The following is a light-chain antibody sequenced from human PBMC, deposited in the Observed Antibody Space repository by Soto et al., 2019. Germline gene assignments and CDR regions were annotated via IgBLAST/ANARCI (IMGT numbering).Light chain of an antibody. CDR1: QGTSNS. CDR2: AAS. Sequence: DIQMTQSPSSLSASVGDRVTITCWASQGTSNSLAWYQQKPGEVPKLLIYAASTLQSGVPSRFSGSASGTDFTLTISSLQPEDVATYYCQRYNSPPIPFGQGTRLEIK. J-gene: IGKJ5*01. CDR3: QRYNSPPIP. V-gene: IGKV1-27*01.